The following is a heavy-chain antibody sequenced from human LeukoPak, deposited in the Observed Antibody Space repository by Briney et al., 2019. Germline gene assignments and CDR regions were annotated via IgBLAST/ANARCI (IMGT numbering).Heavy chain of an antibody. CDR3: ARGGPHYYYYMDV. V-gene: IGHV4-34*01. CDR2: INHSGST. CDR1: GGSFSGYY. J-gene: IGHJ6*03. Sequence: SETLSLTCAVYGGSFSGYYWSWIRQPPGKGLDWIGEINHSGSTNYNPSLKSRVTISVDTSKNQFSLKLSSVTAADTAVYYCARGGPHYYYYMDVWGKGTTVTVSS.